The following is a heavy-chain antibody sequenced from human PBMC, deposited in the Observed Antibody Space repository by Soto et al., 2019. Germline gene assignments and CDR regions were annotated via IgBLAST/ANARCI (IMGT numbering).Heavy chain of an antibody. CDR3: ASVSALRDY. CDR1: GFTFSSYA. D-gene: IGHD6-6*01. V-gene: IGHV3-30-3*01. CDR2: ISYDGSNK. Sequence: QVQLVESGGGVVQPGRSLRLSCAASGFTFSSYAMHWVRQAPGKGLEWVAVISYDGSNKYYADSVKGRFTISRDNSKNTLYLQMNSLRAEDTAVYYCASVSALRDYWGQGTLVTVSS. J-gene: IGHJ4*02.